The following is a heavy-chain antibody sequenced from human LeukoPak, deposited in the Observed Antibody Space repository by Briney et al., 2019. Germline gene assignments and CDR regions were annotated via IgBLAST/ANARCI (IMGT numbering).Heavy chain of an antibody. J-gene: IGHJ6*03. CDR1: GGSFSGYY. CDR2: INHSGST. Sequence: PSETLSLTCAVYGGSFSGYYWSWIRQPPGKGLEWIGEINHSGSTNYNPSLKSRVTISVDTSKNQFSLKLSSVTAADTAVYYCARRGIAAVTLNYYYYYMDAWGKGTTVTVPS. V-gene: IGHV4-34*01. D-gene: IGHD6-13*01. CDR3: ARRGIAAVTLNYYYYYMDA.